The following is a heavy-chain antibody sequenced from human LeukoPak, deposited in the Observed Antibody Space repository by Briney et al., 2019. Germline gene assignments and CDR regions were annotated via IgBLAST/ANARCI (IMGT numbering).Heavy chain of an antibody. CDR3: AKGDDYDILTGYYSYFDY. CDR1: GFTFSSYG. CDR2: ISGSGGST. J-gene: IGHJ4*02. V-gene: IGHV3-23*01. Sequence: TGGSLRLSCAASGFTFSSYGMSWVRQAPGKGLEWVSAISGSGGSTYYADSVKGRFTISRDNSKNTLYLQMNSLRAEDTAVYYCAKGDDYDILTGYYSYFDYWGQGTLVTVSS. D-gene: IGHD3-9*01.